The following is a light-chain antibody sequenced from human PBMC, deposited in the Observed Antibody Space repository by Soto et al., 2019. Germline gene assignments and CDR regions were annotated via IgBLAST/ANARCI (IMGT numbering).Light chain of an antibody. CDR1: QSVSSN. Sequence: EIMMPKSTVNLSVSPGAITTLSCRASQSVSSNLAWFQQKPGQAPRLLIYGASTRATGIPARFSGSGSGTEFTLTFICRQAEDFALYYCQQDSVLRWRFGEGTKVDIK. J-gene: IGKJ1*01. CDR2: GAS. V-gene: IGKV3-15*01. CDR3: QQDSVLRWR.